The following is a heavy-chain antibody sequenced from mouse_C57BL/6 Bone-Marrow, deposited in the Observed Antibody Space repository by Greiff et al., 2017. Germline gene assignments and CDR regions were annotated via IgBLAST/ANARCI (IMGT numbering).Heavy chain of an antibody. J-gene: IGHJ2*01. D-gene: IGHD1-1*01. CDR2: IWPGGGT. V-gene: IGHV2-9-1*01. Sequence: VKLQQSGPGLVAPSQCLSISCTVSGFSFTSYAISWVRQPPGKGLEWLGVIWPGGGTNYNSAHKSRLSISKDNSKSQVFLKMNSLQTDDTARYYCARNTGGTVVCFDYWGQGTTLTVSA. CDR3: ARNTGGTVVCFDY. CDR1: GFSFTSYA.